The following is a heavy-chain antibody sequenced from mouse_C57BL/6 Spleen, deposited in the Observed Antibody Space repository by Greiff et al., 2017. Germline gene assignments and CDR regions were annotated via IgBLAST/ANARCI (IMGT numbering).Heavy chain of an antibody. J-gene: IGHJ2*01. D-gene: IGHD2-4*01. CDR2: ISYDGSN. Sequence: DVKLVESGPGLVKPSQSLSLTCSVTGYSITSGYYWNWIRQFPGNKLEWMGYISYDGSNNSNPSLKNRISITRDTSTNQFFLKLNSVTTEDTATYYCAREGRLPLDYWGQGTTLTVSS. CDR1: GYSITSGYY. CDR3: AREGRLPLDY. V-gene: IGHV3-6*01.